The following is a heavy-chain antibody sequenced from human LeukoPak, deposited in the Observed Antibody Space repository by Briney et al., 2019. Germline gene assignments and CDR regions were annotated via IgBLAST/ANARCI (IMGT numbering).Heavy chain of an antibody. Sequence: GGSLRLSCAAPGFTFDDYPMHWVRQAPGKGLEWVSLISWDGGSTYYADSVKGRFTISRDNSKNSLYLQMNSLRTEDTALYYCAKDLSYYYYGMDVWGQGTTVTVSS. CDR2: ISWDGGST. J-gene: IGHJ6*02. CDR1: GFTFDDYP. CDR3: AKDLSYYYYGMDV. V-gene: IGHV3-43*01.